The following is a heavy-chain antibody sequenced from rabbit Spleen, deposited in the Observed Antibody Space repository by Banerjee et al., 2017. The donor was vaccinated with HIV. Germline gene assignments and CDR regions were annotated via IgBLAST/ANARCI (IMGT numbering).Heavy chain of an antibody. D-gene: IGHD8-1*01. V-gene: IGHV1S40*01. Sequence: QSLEESGGDLVKPGASLTLTCTASGFSFSSGYHMCWVRQAPGKGPEWIACIYTGSSGSTYSATWAKGRFTISKTSSTTVTLQMTSLTAADTATYFCARDAGTSFSTYGMDLWGPGTLVTVS. CDR1: GFSFSSGYH. J-gene: IGHJ6*01. CDR2: IYTGSSGST. CDR3: ARDAGTSFSTYGMDL.